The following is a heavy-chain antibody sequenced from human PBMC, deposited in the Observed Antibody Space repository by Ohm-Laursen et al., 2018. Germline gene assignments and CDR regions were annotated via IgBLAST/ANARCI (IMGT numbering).Heavy chain of an antibody. CDR2: IHSGSST. J-gene: IGHJ4*02. CDR3: AKGPFIAVAGSNYFFDY. V-gene: IGHV3-66*01. D-gene: IGHD6-19*01. Sequence: SLRLSCAASGFTFSDYYMSWIRQAPGKGLQWVSIIHSGSSTYYADSVKGRFTISRDNSKNTLYLQMNSLRAEDTAVYYCAKGPFIAVAGSNYFFDYWGQGTLVTVSS. CDR1: GFTFSDYY.